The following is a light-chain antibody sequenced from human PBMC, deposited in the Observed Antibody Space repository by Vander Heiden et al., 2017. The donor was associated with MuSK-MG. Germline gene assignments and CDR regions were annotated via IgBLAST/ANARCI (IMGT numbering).Light chain of an antibody. J-gene: IGKJ3*01. Sequence: DIQMTQSPSSLSASVGHRVTITRRASQSISSYLNWYQQKPGKAPTLLIYSAPSLRSGVPSRFSGSGSDTDFTITISRLQPKDFATYYRQHSDSTPLTFGHGTKVDIK. CDR1: QSISSY. CDR2: SAP. CDR3: QHSDSTPLT. V-gene: IGKV1-39*01.